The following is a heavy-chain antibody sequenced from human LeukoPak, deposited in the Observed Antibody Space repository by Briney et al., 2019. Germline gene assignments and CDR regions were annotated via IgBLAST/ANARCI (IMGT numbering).Heavy chain of an antibody. J-gene: IGHJ5*02. CDR1: GGSFSGYY. D-gene: IGHD2-2*01. CDR2: IYYSGST. V-gene: IGHV4-34*01. Sequence: PSETLSLTCAVYGGSFSGYYWSWIRQPPGKGLEWTGNIYYSGSTYYNPSLKSRVTISVDTSKNQFSLKLSSVTAADTAVYYCAREYVVPAAIAWFDPWGQGTLVTVSS. CDR3: AREYVVPAAIAWFDP.